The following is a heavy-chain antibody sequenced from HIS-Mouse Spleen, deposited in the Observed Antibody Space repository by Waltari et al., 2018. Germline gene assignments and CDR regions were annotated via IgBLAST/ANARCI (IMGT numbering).Heavy chain of an antibody. Sequence: QLQLQESGPGLVKPSETLSLTCTVSGGSISSSSYYWGWSRQPPGKGREWIGSIYYSGSTYSNPSLKSRVTIAVDTSKNQFSLKLSSVTAADTAVYYCAREIPYSSSWYDWYFDLWGRGTLVTVSS. V-gene: IGHV4-39*07. CDR3: AREIPYSSSWYDWYFDL. CDR1: GGSISSSSYY. CDR2: IYYSGST. D-gene: IGHD6-13*01. J-gene: IGHJ2*01.